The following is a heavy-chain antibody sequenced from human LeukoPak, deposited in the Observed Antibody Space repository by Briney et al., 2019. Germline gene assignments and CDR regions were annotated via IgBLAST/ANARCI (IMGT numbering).Heavy chain of an antibody. D-gene: IGHD3-22*01. CDR1: GFTVSSNY. Sequence: GGSLRLSCAASGFTVSSNYMSWVRQAPGKGLEWVSVIYSGGSTYCADSVKGRFTISRDNSKNTLYLQMNSLRAEDTAVYYCARDGDDSSGYYLGKIDYWGQGTLVTVSS. V-gene: IGHV3-66*02. CDR3: ARDGDDSSGYYLGKIDY. CDR2: IYSGGST. J-gene: IGHJ4*02.